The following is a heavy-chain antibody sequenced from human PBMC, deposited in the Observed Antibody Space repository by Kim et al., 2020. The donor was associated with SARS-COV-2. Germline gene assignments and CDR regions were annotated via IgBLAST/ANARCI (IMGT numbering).Heavy chain of an antibody. V-gene: IGHV3-48*02. CDR3: ARDRYISGWYYFDS. CDR1: GFTFSNFC. Sequence: GGSLRLSCAASGFTFSNFCMNWVRQAPGKGLEWVSYISSSSSTIYYADSVKGRFTISRDNAKNSLYLQMNSLRHEDTAVYYCARDRYISGWYYFDSWGQGTLVTVSS. J-gene: IGHJ4*02. D-gene: IGHD6-19*01. CDR2: ISSSSSTI.